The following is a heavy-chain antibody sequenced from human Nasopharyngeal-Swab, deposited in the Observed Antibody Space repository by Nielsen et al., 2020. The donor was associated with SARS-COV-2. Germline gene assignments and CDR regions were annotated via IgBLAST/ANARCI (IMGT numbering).Heavy chain of an antibody. Sequence: GESLKISCAASGFTFTSYAMSWVRQAPGKGLEWVSGISGSGSSTYYADSVKGRFTISRDNSKNTMYLQMNSLRAEDTAVYYCAKDLGVPGLLEWCIDYWGQGSLVTVSS. CDR2: ISGSGSST. CDR3: AKDLGVPGLLEWCIDY. CDR1: GFTFTSYA. J-gene: IGHJ4*02. D-gene: IGHD3-3*01. V-gene: IGHV3-23*01.